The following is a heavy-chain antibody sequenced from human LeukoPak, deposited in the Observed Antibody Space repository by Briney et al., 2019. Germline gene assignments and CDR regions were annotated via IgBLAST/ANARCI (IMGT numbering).Heavy chain of an antibody. Sequence: PGGSLRLSCAASGFTVSSNFMSWVRQAPGKGLELVSVIYSGGSTYYADSVKGRFTISRDISKNTLYLQMNSLRAEDTAVYYCARDGADYTFDYWGQGTLVTVSS. CDR3: ARDGADYTFDY. V-gene: IGHV3-53*01. D-gene: IGHD4-11*01. CDR2: IYSGGST. CDR1: GFTVSSNF. J-gene: IGHJ4*02.